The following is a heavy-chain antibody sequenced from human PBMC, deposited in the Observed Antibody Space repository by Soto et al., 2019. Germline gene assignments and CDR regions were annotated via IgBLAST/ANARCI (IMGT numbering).Heavy chain of an antibody. Sequence: ASVKVSCKASGYTFTSYGISWVRQAPGQGLEWMGWISAYNGNTNYAQKLQGRVTMTTDTSTSTAYMELRSLRSDDTAVYYCARWGLRFLEWLPRGYYYMDVWGKGTTVTSP. CDR1: GYTFTSYG. J-gene: IGHJ6*03. V-gene: IGHV1-18*01. D-gene: IGHD3-3*01. CDR2: ISAYNGNT. CDR3: ARWGLRFLEWLPRGYYYMDV.